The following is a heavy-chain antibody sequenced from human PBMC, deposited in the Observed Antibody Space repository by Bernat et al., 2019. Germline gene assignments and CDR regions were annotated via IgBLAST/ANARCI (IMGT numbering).Heavy chain of an antibody. J-gene: IGHJ4*02. V-gene: IGHV3-15*01. CDR3: FFPFRPAEF. Sequence: EVQLVESGGGLVKTGGSLRLSCAASGFTFSNAWLSWVRQAPGKGLQWVGRIKTKADGGTTDYAAPVKGRFTISRDDSKNTVYLQMNSLKTEDTAVYYCFFPFRPAEFWGQGTLVNVFS. D-gene: IGHD1-14*01. CDR1: GFTFSNAW. CDR2: IKTKADGGTT.